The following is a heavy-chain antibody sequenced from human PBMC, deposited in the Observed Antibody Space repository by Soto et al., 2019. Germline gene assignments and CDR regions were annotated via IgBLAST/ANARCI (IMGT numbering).Heavy chain of an antibody. Sequence: SETLSLTCTVSGGSMSSSNWWSWIRQPPGKGLEWIGYIYYSGSTNYNPSLKSRVTISVDTSKNQFSLKLSSVTAADTAVYYCARQQWLVLNAFDIWGQGTMVTVS. J-gene: IGHJ3*02. D-gene: IGHD6-19*01. V-gene: IGHV4-59*01. CDR1: GGSMSSSNW. CDR3: ARQQWLVLNAFDI. CDR2: IYYSGST.